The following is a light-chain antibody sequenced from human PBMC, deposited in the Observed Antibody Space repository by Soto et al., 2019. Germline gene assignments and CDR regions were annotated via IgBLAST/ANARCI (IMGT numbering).Light chain of an antibody. V-gene: IGKV1-39*01. CDR2: SAS. CDR1: QSMSDS. CDR3: QQSYSNSYT. Sequence: DIQLTQSPSSLSASVGDRITITCRASQSMSDSLNWYQQKSGQAPKLLIYSASNLESGVPSMFCVGGSGTDFTLTISSLHREDIGTYFCQQSYSNSYTFGQGTTLEI. J-gene: IGKJ2*01.